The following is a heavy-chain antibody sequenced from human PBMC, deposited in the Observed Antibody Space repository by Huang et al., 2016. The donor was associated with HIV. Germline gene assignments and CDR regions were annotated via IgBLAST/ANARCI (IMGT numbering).Heavy chain of an antibody. CDR2: INQSGRT. CDR1: GGSLSDFF. J-gene: IGHJ4*02. V-gene: IGHV4-34*02. D-gene: IGHD6-13*01. Sequence: QVQLEQWGARLLKPSETLSLTWAVYGGSLSDFFWSWIRQPPGKGREWIGEINQSGRTNYNPSLKSRVTIAVDTSKKQFSLKLKSVTAADTSMYYCARGRGSSWSLFDTWGQGSLVTVFS. CDR3: ARGRGSSWSLFDT.